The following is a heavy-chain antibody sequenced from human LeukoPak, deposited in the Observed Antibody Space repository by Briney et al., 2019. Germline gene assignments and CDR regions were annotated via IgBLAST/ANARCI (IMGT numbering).Heavy chain of an antibody. J-gene: IGHJ4*02. CDR3: AKGGGTGYSSSWYSN. V-gene: IGHV3-30*18. CDR1: GFTFSSYA. CDR2: ISFDANNK. Sequence: GGSLRLSCAASGFTFSSYAMSWVRQAPGKGLEWVAVISFDANNKFYADSVKGRFTISRDNSKNTLYLQMNSLRPEDTAVYYCAKGGGTGYSSSWYSNWGQGTLVTVSS. D-gene: IGHD6-13*01.